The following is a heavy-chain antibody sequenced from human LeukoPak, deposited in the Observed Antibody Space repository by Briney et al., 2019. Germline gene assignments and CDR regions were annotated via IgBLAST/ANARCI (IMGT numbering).Heavy chain of an antibody. V-gene: IGHV4-59*08. CDR2: IYYTGGT. D-gene: IGHD6-19*01. Sequence: PSETLSLTCTVSGGSISSNYWTWIRQPPGKGLEYIGYIYYTGGTNYNPSLKSRVTISVDTSKNQFSLKLSSVTAADTAVYFCGKYGGSGWVIDYWGQRTLVTVSS. CDR1: GGSISSNY. J-gene: IGHJ4*02. CDR3: GKYGGSGWVIDY.